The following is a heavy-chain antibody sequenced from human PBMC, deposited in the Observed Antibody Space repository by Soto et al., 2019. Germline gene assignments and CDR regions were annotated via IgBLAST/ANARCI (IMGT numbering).Heavy chain of an antibody. CDR1: GFTFSSYA. V-gene: IGHV3-23*01. CDR2: ISGSGGST. D-gene: IGHD2-15*01. CDR3: AKDLNPRYCSGGSCYPGMDV. Sequence: EVQLLESGGGLVQPGGSLRLSCAASGFTFSSYAMSWVRQAPGKGLEWVSAISGSGGSTYYADSVKGRFTISRDNSKNTLYLQMNSLRAEDTAVYYCAKDLNPRYCSGGSCYPGMDVWGQGTTVTVSS. J-gene: IGHJ6*02.